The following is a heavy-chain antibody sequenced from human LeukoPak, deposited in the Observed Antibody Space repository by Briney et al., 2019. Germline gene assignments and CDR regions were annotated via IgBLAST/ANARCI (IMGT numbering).Heavy chain of an antibody. J-gene: IGHJ6*02. CDR3: AKEKAIATINYGLDV. D-gene: IGHD1-1*01. CDR1: GFIFDTYG. Sequence: GGSLRLSCAASGFIFDTYGMLWVRQAPGKGLEWVAVIAYDGSNKVYADSVKGRFTIPRDNSKNTLYLQMNSLRGEDTAVYYCAKEKAIATINYGLDVWGQGTTVTVSS. V-gene: IGHV3-30*18. CDR2: IAYDGSNK.